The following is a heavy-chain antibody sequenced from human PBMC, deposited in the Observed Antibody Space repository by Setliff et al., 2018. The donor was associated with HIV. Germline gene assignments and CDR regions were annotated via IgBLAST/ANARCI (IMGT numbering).Heavy chain of an antibody. V-gene: IGHV1-18*01. D-gene: IGHD3-16*02. CDR1: GYSFTSYG. Sequence: ASVKVSCKASGYSFTSYGINWVRQAPGQGLEWMGWISPYNGNTDYAQNFQGRVTMTTDTSTSTVYMELRSLISDDTAVYYCVRGGQYYRSTYYYYYMDVWGKGTTVTVSS. CDR3: VRGGQYYRSTYYYYYMDV. CDR2: ISPYNGNT. J-gene: IGHJ6*03.